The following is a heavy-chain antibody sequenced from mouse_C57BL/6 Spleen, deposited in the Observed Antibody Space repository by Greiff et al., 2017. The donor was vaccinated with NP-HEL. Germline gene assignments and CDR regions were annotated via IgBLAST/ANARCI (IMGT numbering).Heavy chain of an antibody. Sequence: EVQLQESGPGLVKPSQSLSLTCSVTGYSITSGYYWNWIRQFPGNKLEWMGYISYDGSNNYNPSLKNRISITRDTSKNQFFLKLNSVTTEDTATYYCARDGGLRQFAYWGQGTLVTVSA. V-gene: IGHV3-6*01. CDR1: GYSITSGYY. J-gene: IGHJ3*01. CDR2: ISYDGSN. D-gene: IGHD2-4*01. CDR3: ARDGGLRQFAY.